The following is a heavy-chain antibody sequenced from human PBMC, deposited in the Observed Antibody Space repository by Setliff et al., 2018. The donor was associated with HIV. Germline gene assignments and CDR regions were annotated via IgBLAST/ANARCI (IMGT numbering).Heavy chain of an antibody. CDR3: AREIVSTITAYDI. V-gene: IGHV1-2*02. Sequence: ASVKVSCKTSGDTFRTDAISWVRQAPGQGLEWMGWINCNSGGTYYAQNFQGRVTMTRDTSISTAYMELSSLKSDDTAVYYCAREIVSTITAYDIWGQGTMVT. D-gene: IGHD5-12*01. CDR2: INCNSGGT. CDR1: GDTFRTDA. J-gene: IGHJ3*02.